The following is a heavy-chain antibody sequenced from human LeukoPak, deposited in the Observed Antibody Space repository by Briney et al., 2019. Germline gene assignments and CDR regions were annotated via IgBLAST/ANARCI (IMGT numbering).Heavy chain of an antibody. Sequence: ASVKVSCKASGYTFTDYYIHWVRQAPGQGLEWMGWINPNSGGTNYAQKFQGRVTMTRDTSISTAYMELSRLRSDDTAVYYCAREGTSRPKMGNWFDPWGQGTLVTVSS. V-gene: IGHV1-2*02. CDR3: AREGTSRPKMGNWFDP. CDR1: GYTFTDYY. D-gene: IGHD1/OR15-1a*01. CDR2: INPNSGGT. J-gene: IGHJ5*02.